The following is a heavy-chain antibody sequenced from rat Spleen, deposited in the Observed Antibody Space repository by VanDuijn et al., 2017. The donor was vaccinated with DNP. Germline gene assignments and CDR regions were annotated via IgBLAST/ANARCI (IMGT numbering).Heavy chain of an antibody. J-gene: IGHJ4*01. CDR1: GFSFRDYN. D-gene: IGHD1-2*01. CDR2: IDTDVDKS. Sequence: EVQLVESGGGLVQPGRSLRLSCAASGFSFRDYNMVWVRQAPKEGLEWVATIDTDVDKSYYRDSVKGRFTISRDNAENTLFLQMNSLRSEDTATYYCATHSYTSPMDAWGQGTSVTVSS. CDR3: ATHSYTSPMDA. V-gene: IGHV5S10*01.